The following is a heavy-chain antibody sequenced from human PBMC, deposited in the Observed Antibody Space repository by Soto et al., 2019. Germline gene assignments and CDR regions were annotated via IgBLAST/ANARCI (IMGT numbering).Heavy chain of an antibody. J-gene: IGHJ6*02. D-gene: IGHD3-3*01. CDR2: IYPGDSDT. V-gene: IGHV5-51*01. CDR1: GYSFTSYW. CDR3: ARNPPIGDFWSGYFIQGYYGMDV. Sequence: PGESLKISCKGSGYSFTSYWIGWVRQMPGKGLEWMGIIYPGDSDTRYSPSFQGQVTISADKSISTAYLQWSSLKASDTAMYYCARNPPIGDFWSGYFIQGYYGMDVWGQGTTVTVSS.